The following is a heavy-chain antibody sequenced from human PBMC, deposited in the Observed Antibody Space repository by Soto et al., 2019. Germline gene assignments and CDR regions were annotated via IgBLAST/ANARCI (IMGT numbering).Heavy chain of an antibody. V-gene: IGHV4-34*01. J-gene: IGHJ4*02. CDR1: GGSFSGYY. CDR2: INHSGST. Sequence: SETLSLTSAVYGGSFSGYYWSWIRQPPGKGLEWIGEINHSGSTNYNPSLKSRVTISVDTSKNQFSLKLSSVTAADTAVYYCARLGGSRYSYGSLDYSGQGTLVT. CDR3: ARLGGSRYSYGSLDY. D-gene: IGHD5-18*01.